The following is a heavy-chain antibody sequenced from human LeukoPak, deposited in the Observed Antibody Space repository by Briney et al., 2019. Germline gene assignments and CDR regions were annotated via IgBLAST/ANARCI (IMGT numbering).Heavy chain of an antibody. V-gene: IGHV1-69*06. CDR2: FIPIFGTA. D-gene: IGHD7-27*01. J-gene: IGHJ4*02. CDR3: ARATGANYHFDY. Sequence: SVKFSCKASGGTLSSYAISWVRQAPGQGLEWMGGFIPIFGTANYAQKFQGRVTITADKSTSTAYMELSSLRSEDTAVYYCARATGANYHFDYWGQGTLVTVSS. CDR1: GGTLSSYA.